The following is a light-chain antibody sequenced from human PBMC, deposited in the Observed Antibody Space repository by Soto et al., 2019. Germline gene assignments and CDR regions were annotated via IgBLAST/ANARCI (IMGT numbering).Light chain of an antibody. J-gene: IGKJ1*01. CDR2: AAS. Sequence: AIQMTQSPSSLSASVGDRVTITCRASQDIRNDLDWYQHKPGKAPKLLIYAASTLQGGVSSRFSGSGSGTAFTLTITTLQPEDSATYYCLQDYNYPRTFGQGTKVEIK. V-gene: IGKV1-6*01. CDR3: LQDYNYPRT. CDR1: QDIRND.